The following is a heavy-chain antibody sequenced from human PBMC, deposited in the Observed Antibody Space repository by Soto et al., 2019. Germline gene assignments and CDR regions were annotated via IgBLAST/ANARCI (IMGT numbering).Heavy chain of an antibody. D-gene: IGHD2-15*01. Sequence: QVQLVESGGGVVQPGRSLRLSCAASGFTFSSYGMHWVRQAPGKGLEWVAVISYDGSNKYYADSVKGRFTISRDNSKNTLYLQMNSLRAEDTAVYYCAKDVVAFDYYYYGMDVWGQGTTVTVSS. CDR1: GFTFSSYG. CDR3: AKDVVAFDYYYYGMDV. J-gene: IGHJ6*02. V-gene: IGHV3-30*18. CDR2: ISYDGSNK.